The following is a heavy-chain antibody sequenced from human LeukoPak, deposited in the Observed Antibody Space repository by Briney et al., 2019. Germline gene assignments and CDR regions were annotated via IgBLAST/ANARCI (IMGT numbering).Heavy chain of an antibody. CDR1: GYTFTSYG. CDR3: ARAPPYDILTAYYYYYYMDV. V-gene: IGHV1-18*01. CDR2: ISAYNGNT. D-gene: IGHD3-9*01. Sequence: GASVKVSCKASGYTFTSYGISWVRQAPGQGLEWMGWISAYNGNTNYAQKLQGRVTMTTDTSTSTAYMELRGLRSDDTAVYYCARAPPYDILTAYYYYYYMDVWGKGTTVTISS. J-gene: IGHJ6*03.